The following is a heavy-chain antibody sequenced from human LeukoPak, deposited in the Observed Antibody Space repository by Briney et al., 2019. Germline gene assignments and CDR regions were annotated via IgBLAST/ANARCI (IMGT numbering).Heavy chain of an antibody. CDR2: ISSSSSTI. Sequence: GGSLRLSCAASGFTFSSYSMNWVRQAPGKGLEWVSYISSSSSTIYYADSVKGRFTISRDNAKNSLYLQMNSLRAEDTAVYYCARDGRFLEWLLSSSYFDYWGQGTLVTVSS. CDR3: ARDGRFLEWLLSSSYFDY. CDR1: GFTFSSYS. V-gene: IGHV3-48*01. D-gene: IGHD3-3*01. J-gene: IGHJ4*02.